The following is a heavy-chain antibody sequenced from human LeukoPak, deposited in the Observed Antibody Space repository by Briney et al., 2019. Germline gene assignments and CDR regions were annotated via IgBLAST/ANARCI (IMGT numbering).Heavy chain of an antibody. D-gene: IGHD2-15*01. CDR2: IYYSGST. CDR1: GFTVSSNY. J-gene: IGHJ4*02. V-gene: IGHV4-59*02. Sequence: PGGSLRLSCAASGFTVSSNYMSWIRQPPGKGLEWIGYIYYSGSTNYNPSLKSRVTISVDTSKNQFSLKLSSVTAADTAVYYCARGSYCSGGSCSWGYFDYWGQGTLVTVSS. CDR3: ARGSYCSGGSCSWGYFDY.